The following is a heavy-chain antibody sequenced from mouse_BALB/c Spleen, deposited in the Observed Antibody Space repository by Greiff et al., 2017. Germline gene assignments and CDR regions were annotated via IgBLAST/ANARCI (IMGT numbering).Heavy chain of an antibody. Sequence: EVQLQQSGPELVKPGASVKMSCKASGYTFTSYVMHWVRQKPGQGLEWIGYINHYNDGTKYNEKFKGKATLTSYKSSSTAYMELSSLTSEDSAVDYCASCDYYGYDAWFAYWGQGTLVTVSA. J-gene: IGHJ3*01. CDR3: ASCDYYGYDAWFAY. V-gene: IGHV1-14*01. D-gene: IGHD1-2*01. CDR2: INHYNDGT. CDR1: GYTFTSYV.